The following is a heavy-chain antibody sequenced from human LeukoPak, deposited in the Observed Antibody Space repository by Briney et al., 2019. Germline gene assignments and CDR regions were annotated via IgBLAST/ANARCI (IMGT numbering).Heavy chain of an antibody. V-gene: IGHV4-61*02. D-gene: IGHD2/OR15-2a*01. J-gene: IGHJ5*02. CDR3: TRGDNT. CDR2: IYTSGNT. Sequence: SETLSLTCTVSGGSISSGSSYWSWIRQPAGKGLEWIGRIYTSGNTNYKPSLQSRVTISVDTAKNQFSLKLSSVTAADTAVYCCTRGDNTWGQGTLVTVSS. CDR1: GGSISSGSSY.